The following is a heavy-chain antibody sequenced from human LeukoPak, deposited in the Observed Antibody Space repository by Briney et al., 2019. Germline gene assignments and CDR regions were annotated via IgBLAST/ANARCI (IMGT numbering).Heavy chain of an antibody. CDR1: GGSISSSSYY. D-gene: IGHD1-1*01. V-gene: IGHV4-39*07. CDR2: IYYSGST. CDR3: ARGLPYNWNDGTFDY. Sequence: PSETLSLTCTVSGGSISSSSYYWGWIRQPPGKGLEWIGSIYYSGSTYYNPSLKSRVTISVDTSKNQFSLKLSSVTAADTAVYYCARGLPYNWNDGTFDYWGQGTLVTVSS. J-gene: IGHJ4*02.